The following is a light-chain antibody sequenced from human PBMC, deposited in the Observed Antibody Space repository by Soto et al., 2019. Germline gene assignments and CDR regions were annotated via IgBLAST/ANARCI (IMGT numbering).Light chain of an antibody. V-gene: IGLV2-18*02. CDR2: DVS. CDR3: SSYTTSNTYV. J-gene: IGLJ1*01. CDR1: SADVGIYNR. Sequence: QSALTQPPSVSGSPGQSVTISCTGTSADVGIYNRVAWYQQPPGTSPKLVICDVSNRPSGVPDCFSGSKSGSTASLTISGLQAEHEADYYCSSYTTSNTYVFGTGTKVTVL.